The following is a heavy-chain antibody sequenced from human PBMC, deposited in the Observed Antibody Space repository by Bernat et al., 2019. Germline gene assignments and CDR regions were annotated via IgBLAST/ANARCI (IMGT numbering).Heavy chain of an antibody. J-gene: IGHJ4*02. CDR1: GDSISSSSYY. D-gene: IGHD6-19*01. Sequence: QLQLQESGPGLVKPSETLSLTCTVSGDSISSSSYYWGWIRQPPGKGLEWIGSIYYSGSTYYNPSLKSRVTISVDTSKNQFSLKLSSVTAADTAVYYCARREGVAGKSPFDYWGQGTLVTVSS. CDR2: IYYSGST. CDR3: ARREGVAGKSPFDY. V-gene: IGHV4-39*01.